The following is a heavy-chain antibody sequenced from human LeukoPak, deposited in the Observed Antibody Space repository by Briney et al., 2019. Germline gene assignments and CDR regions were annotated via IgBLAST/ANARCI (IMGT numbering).Heavy chain of an antibody. Sequence: SETLSLTCTVSGGSISSYYWSWIRQPPGEGLEWIGYIYYSGSTNYNPSLKSRVTMSVDTSKNQFSLKLSSVTAADTAVYYCARGELLNYYYYMDVWGKGNTVTVSS. V-gene: IGHV4-59*01. D-gene: IGHD1-26*01. CDR2: IYYSGST. CDR1: GGSISSYY. CDR3: ARGELLNYYYYMDV. J-gene: IGHJ6*03.